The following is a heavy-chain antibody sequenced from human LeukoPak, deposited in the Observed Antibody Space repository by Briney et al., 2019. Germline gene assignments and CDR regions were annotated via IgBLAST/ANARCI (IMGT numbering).Heavy chain of an antibody. CDR1: GFTVTTQY. D-gene: IGHD4-17*01. CDR3: ARDPVTSHFDY. CDR2: IFDGGTT. V-gene: IGHV3-66*01. Sequence: GGSLRLSCAASGFTVTTQYMTWVRQAPGKGLEWVSLIFDGGTTYYADSVKGRFSISRDTSKNTLDLQMSGLRVEDTAVYYCARDPVTSHFDYWGQGTLVTVSS. J-gene: IGHJ4*02.